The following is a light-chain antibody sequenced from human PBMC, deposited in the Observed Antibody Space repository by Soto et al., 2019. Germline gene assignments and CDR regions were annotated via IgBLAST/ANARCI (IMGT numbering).Light chain of an antibody. CDR2: RAS. J-gene: IGKJ1*01. Sequence: NVLTQSPGTLSLSPGQIATLSCRASQSLSGNYLAWYQQKPGQAPRVIIYRASIRATGISDRFSGSGSGTDFTLTISRLEPEDVAVYYCQHYGASPWTLGQGTKVDIK. CDR3: QHYGASPWT. V-gene: IGKV3-20*01. CDR1: QSLSGNY.